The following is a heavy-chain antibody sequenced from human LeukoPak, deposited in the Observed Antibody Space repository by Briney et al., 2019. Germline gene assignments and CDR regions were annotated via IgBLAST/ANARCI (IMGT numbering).Heavy chain of an antibody. V-gene: IGHV1-46*01. D-gene: IGHD7-27*01. CDR1: GYTFTSYY. CDR2: INPSGGST. Sequence: GASVKVSCKAPGYTFTSYYMHWVRQAPGQGLEWMGIINPSGGSTSYAQKFQGRVTMTRDTSTSTVYMELSSLRSEDTAVYYCARSQPWGLFDYWGQGTLVTVSS. CDR3: ARSQPWGLFDY. J-gene: IGHJ4*02.